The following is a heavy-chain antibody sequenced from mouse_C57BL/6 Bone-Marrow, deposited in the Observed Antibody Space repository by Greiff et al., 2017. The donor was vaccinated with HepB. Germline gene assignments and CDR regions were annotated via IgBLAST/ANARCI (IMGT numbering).Heavy chain of an antibody. J-gene: IGHJ4*01. CDR3: ARSRLNNYAMDY. Sequence: EVQLQQSGPELVKPGASVKIPCKASGYTFTDYNMDWVKQSHGKSLEWIGDINPNNGGTIYNQKFKGKATLTVDKSSSTAYMELRSLTSEDTAVYYCARSRLNNYAMDYWGQGTSVTVSS. CDR2: INPNNGGT. V-gene: IGHV1-18*01. CDR1: GYTFTDYN. D-gene: IGHD2-2*01.